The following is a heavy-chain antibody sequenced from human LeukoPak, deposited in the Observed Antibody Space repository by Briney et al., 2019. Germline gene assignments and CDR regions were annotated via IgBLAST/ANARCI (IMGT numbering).Heavy chain of an antibody. CDR1: GFIFDDYG. CDR3: VKDNPLDY. J-gene: IGHJ4*02. CDR2: IYSGGST. Sequence: GGSLRLSCAASGFIFDDYGMSWVRQAPGKGLEWVSVIYSGGSTYYADSVKGRFTISRDNSKNTLYLQMNSLRAEDTAVYYCVKDNPLDYWGQGTLVTVSS. D-gene: IGHD1-14*01. V-gene: IGHV3-66*01.